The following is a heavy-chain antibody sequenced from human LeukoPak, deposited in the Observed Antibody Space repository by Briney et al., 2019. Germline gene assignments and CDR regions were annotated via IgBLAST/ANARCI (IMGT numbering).Heavy chain of an antibody. CDR2: IWYDGSNK. D-gene: IGHD1-26*01. J-gene: IGHJ4*02. CDR3: ARDSGSVYYFDY. V-gene: IGHV3-33*01. Sequence: PGGSLRLSCAASGFTFSSYGMHWVRQAPGKGLEWVAVIWYDGSNKYYADSVKGRFTISRDNSKNTLYLQMNSLRAEDTAVYYCARDSGSVYYFDYWGQGTLVTVSS. CDR1: GFTFSSYG.